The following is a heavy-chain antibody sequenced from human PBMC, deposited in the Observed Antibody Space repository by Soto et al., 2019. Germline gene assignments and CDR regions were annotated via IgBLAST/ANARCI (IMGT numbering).Heavy chain of an antibody. V-gene: IGHV1-3*01. CDR2: INAGNGNT. CDR3: ARTLVGNPYYCYGMDV. CDR1: GYTFTSYA. D-gene: IGHD1-1*01. J-gene: IGHJ6*02. Sequence: ASVKVSCKASGYTFTSYAMHWVRQAPGQRLEWMGWINAGNGNTKYSQKFQGRVIITWDTSASTAYMELSSLRSEDTAVYYCARTLVGNPYYCYGMDVWGQGTTVTVSS.